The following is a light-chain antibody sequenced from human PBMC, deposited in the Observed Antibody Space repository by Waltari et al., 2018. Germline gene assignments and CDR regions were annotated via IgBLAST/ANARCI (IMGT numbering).Light chain of an antibody. J-gene: IGLJ3*02. V-gene: IGLV2-14*01. CDR3: GSYTGSTTWV. CDR2: DVS. CDR1: TSDAGGYNS. Sequence: QSALTQPASVSGSPGQSITISCTGATSDAGGYNSVSCYQQRPGKAPKLLIFDVSNPPFCVSSRFSGSKAGNTASLTISGLQAEDEAAYYCGSYTGSTTWVFGGGTKLTVL.